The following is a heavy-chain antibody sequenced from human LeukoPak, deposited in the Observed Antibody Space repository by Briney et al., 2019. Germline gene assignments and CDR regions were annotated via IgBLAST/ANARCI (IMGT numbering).Heavy chain of an antibody. CDR1: GGSISSYY. J-gene: IGHJ4*02. V-gene: IGHV4-59*03. Sequence: SETLSLTCTVSGGSISSYYWSWIRQPPGKGLEWVGQIYYRGTTNYNPSLKSRVTISIDTSKNQFSLKLNSVTTADTAVYYCEAESERWLVRSWGQGTLVTVSS. CDR3: EAESERWLVRS. D-gene: IGHD6-19*01. CDR2: IYYRGTT.